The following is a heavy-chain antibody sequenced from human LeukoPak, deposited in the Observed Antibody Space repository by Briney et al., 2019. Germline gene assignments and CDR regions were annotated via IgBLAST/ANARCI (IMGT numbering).Heavy chain of an antibody. CDR2: ISSSSSYI. V-gene: IGHV3-21*01. D-gene: IGHD3-10*01. J-gene: IGHJ6*04. Sequence: GGSLRLSCAASGFTFSSYSMNWVRQAPGKGLEWVSSISSSSSYIYYADSVKGRFTISRDNAENSLYLQMNSLRAEDTAVYYCARDFQVWFGEAYGMDVWGKGTTVTVSS. CDR1: GFTFSSYS. CDR3: ARDFQVWFGEAYGMDV.